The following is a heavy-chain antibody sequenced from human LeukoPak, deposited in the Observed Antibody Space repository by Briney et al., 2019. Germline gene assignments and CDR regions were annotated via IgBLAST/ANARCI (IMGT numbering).Heavy chain of an antibody. Sequence: PSETLSLTCTVSGGSISSSSYYWGWIRQPPGKGLEWIESIYYSGSTYYNPSLKRRVTISVDTYKTQFSLKLNSVTAADTAVYYCARAVGRGYYRHFDYWGQGTLVTVSS. J-gene: IGHJ4*02. CDR2: IYYSGST. CDR1: GGSISSSSYY. CDR3: ARAVGRGYYRHFDY. D-gene: IGHD3-22*01. V-gene: IGHV4-39*01.